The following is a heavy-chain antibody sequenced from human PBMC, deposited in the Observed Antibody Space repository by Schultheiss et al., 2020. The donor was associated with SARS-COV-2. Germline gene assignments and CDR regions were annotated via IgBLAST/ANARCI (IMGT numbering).Heavy chain of an antibody. Sequence: GESLKISCAASGFTFSSYAMSWVRQAPGKGLEWVSAISGTGGSTYYADSVKGRFTISRDNSKNTLYLQMNSLRAEDTAVYYCAKDRYYDSSGNNYYYYYMDVWGKGTTVTVSS. CDR2: ISGTGGST. CDR1: GFTFSSYA. CDR3: AKDRYYDSSGNNYYYYYMDV. V-gene: IGHV3-23*01. J-gene: IGHJ6*03. D-gene: IGHD3-22*01.